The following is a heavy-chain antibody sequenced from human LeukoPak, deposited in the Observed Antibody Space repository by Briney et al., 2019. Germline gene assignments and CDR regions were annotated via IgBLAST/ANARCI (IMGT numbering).Heavy chain of an antibody. J-gene: IGHJ5*02. CDR2: IYHSGNT. V-gene: IGHV4-38-2*02. CDR1: GYSISTSYY. Sequence: SETLSLTCTVSGYSISTSYYWGWIRQPPGKGLEWIGSIYHSGNTYYNPSLKSRVTISVDTSKNQFPLKLNSVTAADTAVYYCARNVWGSYRRLNWFDPWGQGTLVTVSS. CDR3: ARNVWGSYRRLNWFDP. D-gene: IGHD3-16*02.